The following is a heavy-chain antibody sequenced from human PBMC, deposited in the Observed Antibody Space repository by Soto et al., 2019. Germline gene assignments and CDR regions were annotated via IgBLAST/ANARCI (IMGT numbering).Heavy chain of an antibody. D-gene: IGHD3-22*01. J-gene: IGHJ5*02. CDR3: ASQDDSSDYYHHNWFDP. CDR1: GGSISSSSYY. V-gene: IGHV4-39*01. CDR2: IYYSGST. Sequence: EPLSLTCTVSGGSISSSSYYWGWIRQPPGKGLEWIGSIYYSGSTYYNPSLKSRVTISVDTSKNQFSLKLSSVTAADTAVYYCASQDDSSDYYHHNWFDPWGQGTLVTVSS.